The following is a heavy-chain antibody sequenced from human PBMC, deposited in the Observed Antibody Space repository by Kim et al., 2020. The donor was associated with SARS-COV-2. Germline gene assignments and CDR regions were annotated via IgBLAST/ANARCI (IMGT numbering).Heavy chain of an antibody. J-gene: IGHJ5*02. CDR1: GGSFSGYY. D-gene: IGHD3-22*01. CDR3: ARDGPPWSSGYGWFDP. V-gene: IGHV4-34*01. CDR2: INHSGST. Sequence: SETLSLTCAVYGGSFSGYYWSWIRQPPGKGLEWIGEINHSGSTNYNPSLKSRVTISVDTSKNQFSLKLSSVTAADTAVYYCARDGPPWSSGYGWFDPWGQGTLVTVSS.